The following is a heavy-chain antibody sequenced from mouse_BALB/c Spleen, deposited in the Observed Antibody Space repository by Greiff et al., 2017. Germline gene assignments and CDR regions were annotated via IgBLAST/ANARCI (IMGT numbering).Heavy chain of an antibody. Sequence: QVQLQQSGAELAKPGASVKMSCKASGYTFTSYWMHWVKQRPGQGLEWIGYINPSTGYTEYNQKFKDKATLTADKSSSTAYMQLSSLTSEDSAVYYCARCYRYDGMDYWGQGTSVTVSS. J-gene: IGHJ4*01. CDR1: GYTFTSYW. V-gene: IGHV1-7*01. CDR3: ARCYRYDGMDY. CDR2: INPSTGYT. D-gene: IGHD2-14*01.